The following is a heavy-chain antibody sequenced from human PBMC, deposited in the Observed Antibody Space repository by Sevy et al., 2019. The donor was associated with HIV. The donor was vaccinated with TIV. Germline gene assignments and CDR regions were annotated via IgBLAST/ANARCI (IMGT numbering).Heavy chain of an antibody. Sequence: GGSLRLSCAASGFTFSSYAMSWVRQAPGKGLEWVSAISGSGGSTYYANSVKSRFTISRDNSKNTLYLQMNSLKAEDTTVYYYARHTGYSSSWDAFDIWGQGTMVTVSS. J-gene: IGHJ3*02. CDR1: GFTFSSYA. CDR2: ISGSGGST. CDR3: ARHTGYSSSWDAFDI. V-gene: IGHV3-23*01. D-gene: IGHD6-13*01.